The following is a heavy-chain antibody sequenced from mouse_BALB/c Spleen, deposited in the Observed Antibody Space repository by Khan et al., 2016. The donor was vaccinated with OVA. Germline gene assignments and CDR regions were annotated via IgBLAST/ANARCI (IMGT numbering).Heavy chain of an antibody. CDR1: GFSLTTYG. D-gene: IGHD2-14*01. Sequence: QVQLKESGPGLVQPSQSLSITCTVSGFSLTTYGVHWVRQSPGKGLEWLGLLWSGGNTDYNAAFISRLSISKDNSKSQVFFHMNSLQADDTAIYYCARNSYMYDFTYWGQGTLVTVSA. CDR2: LWSGGNT. V-gene: IGHV2-4-1*01. CDR3: ARNSYMYDFTY. J-gene: IGHJ3*01.